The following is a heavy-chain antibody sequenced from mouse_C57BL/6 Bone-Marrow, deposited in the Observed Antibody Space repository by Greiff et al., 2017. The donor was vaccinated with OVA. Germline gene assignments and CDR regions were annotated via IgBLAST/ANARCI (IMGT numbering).Heavy chain of an antibody. CDR1: GYTFTDYE. V-gene: IGHV1-15*01. D-gene: IGHD2-4*01. Sequence: VQLQQSGAELVRPGASVTLSCKASGYTFTDYEMHWVKQTPVHGLEWIGAIDPETGGTAYNQKFKGKAILTADKSSSTAYMELRSLTSEDSAVYYCARYDDYDDYYAMDYWGQGTSVTVSS. J-gene: IGHJ4*01. CDR3: ARYDDYDDYYAMDY. CDR2: IDPETGGT.